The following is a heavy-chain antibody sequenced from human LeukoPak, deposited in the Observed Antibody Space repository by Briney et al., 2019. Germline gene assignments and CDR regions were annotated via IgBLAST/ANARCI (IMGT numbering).Heavy chain of an antibody. CDR2: FDPEDGET. Sequence: ASVKVSCKVSGYTLTELSMHWVRQAPGKGLEWMGGFDPEDGETIYAQKFQGRVTMTEDTSTDTAYMELSSLRSEDTAVYYCATTSPGGGYNYYYMDVWGKGTTVTISS. D-gene: IGHD3-16*01. V-gene: IGHV1-24*01. J-gene: IGHJ6*03. CDR1: GYTLTELS. CDR3: ATTSPGGGYNYYYMDV.